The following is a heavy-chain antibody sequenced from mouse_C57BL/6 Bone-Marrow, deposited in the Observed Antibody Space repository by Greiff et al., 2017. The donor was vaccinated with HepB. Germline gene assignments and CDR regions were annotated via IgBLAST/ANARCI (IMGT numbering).Heavy chain of an antibody. V-gene: IGHV6-3*01. CDR1: GFTFSNYW. CDR3: TEWYSWFAY. Sequence: EVKLQESGGGLVQPGGSMKLSCVASGFTFSNYWMNWVRQSPEKGLEWVAQIRLKSDNYATHYAESVKGRFTISRDDSKSSVYLQMNNLRAEDTGIYYCTEWYSWFAYWGQGTRVTVSA. CDR2: IRLKSDNYAT. D-gene: IGHD2-1*01. J-gene: IGHJ3*01.